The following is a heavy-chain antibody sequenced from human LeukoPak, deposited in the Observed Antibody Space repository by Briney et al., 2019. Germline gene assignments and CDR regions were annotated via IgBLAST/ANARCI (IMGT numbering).Heavy chain of an antibody. V-gene: IGHV5-51*01. CDR1: GYSFTSYW. D-gene: IGHD6-6*01. CDR2: IYPGDSDT. CDR3: ARSSKYSSSSTYFDY. Sequence: GESLKISCKGSGYSFTSYWIGWVRQMSGKGLEWMGIIYPGDSDTRYSPSFQGQVTISADESISTAYLQWSSLKASDTAMYYCARSSKYSSSSTYFDYWGQGTLVTVSS. J-gene: IGHJ4*02.